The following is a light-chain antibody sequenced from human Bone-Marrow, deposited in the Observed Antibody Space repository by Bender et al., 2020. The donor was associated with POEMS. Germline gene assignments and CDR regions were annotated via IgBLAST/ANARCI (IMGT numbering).Light chain of an antibody. V-gene: IGLV1-44*01. Sequence: QSVLTQPPSASGTPGQRVTISCSGGSSNIGAHAVNWYQHLPGTAPKLLIYSSHRRPSEVPDRFSGSRSGTSASLAISGLQSEDDTDYYCAAWDDSLNGRVFGGGTKLTVL. J-gene: IGLJ3*02. CDR2: SSH. CDR1: SSNIGAHA. CDR3: AAWDDSLNGRV.